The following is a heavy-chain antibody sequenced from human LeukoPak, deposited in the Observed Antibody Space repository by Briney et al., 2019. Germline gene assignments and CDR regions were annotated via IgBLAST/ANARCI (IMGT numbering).Heavy chain of an antibody. CDR3: ARVRAAAGPYYYYYYGMDV. Sequence: SETLSLTCAVYGGSFSGYYWSWIRQPPGKGLEWIGEINHSGGTNYNPSLKSRVTISVDTSKNQFSLKLSSVTAADTAVYYCARVRAAAGPYYYYYYGMDVWGQGTTVTVSS. V-gene: IGHV4-34*01. CDR2: INHSGGT. J-gene: IGHJ6*02. D-gene: IGHD6-13*01. CDR1: GGSFSGYY.